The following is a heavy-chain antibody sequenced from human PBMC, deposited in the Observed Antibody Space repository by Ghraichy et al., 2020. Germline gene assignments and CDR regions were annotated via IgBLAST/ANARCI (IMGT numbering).Heavy chain of an antibody. CDR2: IYYSGKN. D-gene: IGHD3-3*01. CDR1: GVSISSSTYY. V-gene: IGHV4-39*01. Sequence: ESLNISCTVSGVSISSSTYYWGWIRQPPGKGLEWIGSIYYSGKNYYNPSLQSRVTIYVDTSKNQFSLRLSSVTAADTAVYYCARVPITIFGVLVHYIDVWGKGTTVTVSS. CDR3: ARVPITIFGVLVHYIDV. J-gene: IGHJ6*03.